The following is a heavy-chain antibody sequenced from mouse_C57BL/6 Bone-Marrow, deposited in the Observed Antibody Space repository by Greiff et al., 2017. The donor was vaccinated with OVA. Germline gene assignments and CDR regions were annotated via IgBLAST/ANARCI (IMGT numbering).Heavy chain of an antibody. D-gene: IGHD2-12*01. V-gene: IGHV1-7*01. Sequence: VQLQQSGAELAKPGASVKLSCKASGYTFTSYWMHWVNQRPGQGPEWIGNINPSSGYTKYNQKFKDKATLTADKSSSTAYMQLSSLTYSDSAVYYCARSGYYCQQGGFAYWGQGTLVTVSA. CDR2: INPSSGYT. CDR1: GYTFTSYW. CDR3: ARSGYYCQQGGFAY. J-gene: IGHJ3*01.